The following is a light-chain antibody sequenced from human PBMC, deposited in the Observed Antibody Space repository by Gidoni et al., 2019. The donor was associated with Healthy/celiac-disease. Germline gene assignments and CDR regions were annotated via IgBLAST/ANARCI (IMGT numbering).Light chain of an antibody. CDR1: SSDVVGYNY. V-gene: IGLV2-14*03. J-gene: IGLJ3*02. Sequence: QSALTQPASVSGSPGLSITISCTGTSSDVVGYNYVSWYQQHPGKAPKLMIYDVSNRPSGVSNRFSGSKSGNTASLTISGLQAEDEDDYYCSSYTSSSTWVFGGGTKLTVL. CDR3: SSYTSSSTWV. CDR2: DVS.